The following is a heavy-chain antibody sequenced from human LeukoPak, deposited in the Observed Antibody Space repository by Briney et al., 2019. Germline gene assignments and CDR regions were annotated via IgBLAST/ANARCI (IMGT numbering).Heavy chain of an antibody. Sequence: GGSLRLSCAASGFTFSSYWMHWVRQAPGKGLVWVSRINSDGSSTSYADSVKGRFTISRDNSKNTLYLQMNSLRAEDTAVYYCAKERKGGYFDYWGQGTLVTVSS. D-gene: IGHD3-16*01. J-gene: IGHJ4*02. CDR1: GFTFSSYW. CDR3: AKERKGGYFDY. V-gene: IGHV3-74*01. CDR2: INSDGSST.